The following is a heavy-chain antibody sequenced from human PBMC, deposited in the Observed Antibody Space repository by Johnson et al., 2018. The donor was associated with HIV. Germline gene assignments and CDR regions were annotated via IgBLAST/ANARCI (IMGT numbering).Heavy chain of an antibody. CDR1: GFIFDDYG. V-gene: IGHV3-20*04. Sequence: MLLVESGGGEVRPGGSLRLACVASGFIFDDYGLTWVRQAPGKGLEWVSGISWNGGDTGYADSVKGRFTISRDNAKNSLYLQMNSLRVEDTAVYYCARYPIRDDAFDVWGQGTMVTVSS. CDR2: ISWNGGDT. J-gene: IGHJ3*01. D-gene: IGHD5-12*01. CDR3: ARYPIRDDAFDV.